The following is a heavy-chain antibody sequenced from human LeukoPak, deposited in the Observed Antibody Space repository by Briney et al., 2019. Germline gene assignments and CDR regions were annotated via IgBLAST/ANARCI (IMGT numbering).Heavy chain of an antibody. CDR3: ARDFRWLRAMDV. V-gene: IGHV3-30*03. CDR1: GFTFSSYG. Sequence: QPGRSLRLSCAASGFTFSSYGMHWVRQAPGKGLEWVAVMSYDGSNKYYADSVKGRFTISRDNSKNTLYVQMSSLRVEDTAVYYCARDFRWLRAMDVWGQGTTVTVSS. D-gene: IGHD6-19*01. CDR2: MSYDGSNK. J-gene: IGHJ6*02.